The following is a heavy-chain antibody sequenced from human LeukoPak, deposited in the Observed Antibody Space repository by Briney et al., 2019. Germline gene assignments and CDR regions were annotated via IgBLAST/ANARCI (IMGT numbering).Heavy chain of an antibody. J-gene: IGHJ4*02. CDR2: INPNSGGT. CDR3: AREKYDGKSWDS. CDR1: GYTFTGYY. D-gene: IGHD4-23*01. V-gene: IGHV1-2*06. Sequence: ASVKVSCKASGYTFTGYYMHWVRQAPGQGLEWMGRINPNSGGTNYAQKFQGGVTMTRDTSISTAYMELSRLRSDDTAVYYCAREKYDGKSWDSWGQGTLVTVSS.